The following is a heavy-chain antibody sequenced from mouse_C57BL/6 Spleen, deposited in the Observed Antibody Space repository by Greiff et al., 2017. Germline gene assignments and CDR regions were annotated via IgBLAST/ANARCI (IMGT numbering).Heavy chain of an antibody. Sequence: VQLQQSGPELVKPGASVKISCKASGYSFTGYYMNWVKQSPEKSLEWIGEINPSTGGTTYNQKFKAKATLTVDKSSSTAYMQLKSLTSEDSAVYYCARVADYYGSSYGYYFDYWGQGTTLTVSS. CDR2: INPSTGGT. CDR3: ARVADYYGSSYGYYFDY. V-gene: IGHV1-42*01. D-gene: IGHD1-1*01. J-gene: IGHJ2*01. CDR1: GYSFTGYY.